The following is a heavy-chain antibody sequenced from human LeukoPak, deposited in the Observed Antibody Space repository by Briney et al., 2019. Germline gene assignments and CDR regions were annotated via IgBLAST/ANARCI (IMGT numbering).Heavy chain of an antibody. CDR2: INHSGST. J-gene: IGHJ3*02. V-gene: IGHV4-34*01. CDR3: ARAKEYYDSSPAFDI. CDR1: GGSFSGYY. Sequence: SETLSLTCAVYGGSFSGYYWSWIRQPPGKGLEWLGEINHSGSTNYNPSLKSRVTISVDTSKNQFSLKLSSVTAADTAVYYCARAKEYYDSSPAFDIWGQGTMVTVSS. D-gene: IGHD3-22*01.